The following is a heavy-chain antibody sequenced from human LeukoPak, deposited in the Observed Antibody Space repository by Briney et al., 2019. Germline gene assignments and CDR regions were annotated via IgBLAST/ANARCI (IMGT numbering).Heavy chain of an antibody. Sequence: ASVKVSCKASGYTFTGYYMHWVRQAPGQGLEWMGWMNPYSGGTNYAQKFQGRVTMTRDTSISTAYMELSRLRSDDTAVYYCARGVAGYSYGFHFDYWGQGTLVTVSS. J-gene: IGHJ4*02. CDR1: GYTFTGYY. D-gene: IGHD5-18*01. V-gene: IGHV1-2*02. CDR3: ARGVAGYSYGFHFDY. CDR2: MNPYSGGT.